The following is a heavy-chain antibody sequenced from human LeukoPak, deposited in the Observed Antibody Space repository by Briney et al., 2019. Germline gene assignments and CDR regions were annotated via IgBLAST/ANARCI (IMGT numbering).Heavy chain of an antibody. V-gene: IGHV1-69*01. CDR3: ARGREELGYCSGGSCYYFDY. D-gene: IGHD2-15*01. CDR1: GGTFSSYA. Sequence: GSSVKVSCKASGGTFSSYAISWVRQAPGQGLEWMGGIIPIFGTANYAQKFQGRVTITADESTSTAYVELSSLRSEDTAVYYCARGREELGYCSGGSCYYFDYWGQGTLVTVSS. J-gene: IGHJ4*02. CDR2: IIPIFGTA.